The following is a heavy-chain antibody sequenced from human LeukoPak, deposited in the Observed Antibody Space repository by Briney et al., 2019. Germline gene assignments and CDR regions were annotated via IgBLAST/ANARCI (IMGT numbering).Heavy chain of an antibody. J-gene: IGHJ3*02. Sequence: ASVKVSCKASGYTFTGYYMHWVRQAPGQGLEWMGWINPNSGGTNYAQKFQGWDTMTRDTSISTAYMELSRLRSDDTAVYYCARSSLNWGFGAFDIWGQGTMVTVSS. CDR3: ARSSLNWGFGAFDI. V-gene: IGHV1-2*04. CDR1: GYTFTGYY. CDR2: INPNSGGT. D-gene: IGHD7-27*01.